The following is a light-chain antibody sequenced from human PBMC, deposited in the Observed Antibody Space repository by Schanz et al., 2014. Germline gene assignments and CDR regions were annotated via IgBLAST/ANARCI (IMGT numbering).Light chain of an antibody. CDR2: GAS. CDR1: QSVTSTY. J-gene: IGKJ4*01. Sequence: EIVLTQSPGTLSLSPGQRATLSCRASQSVTSTYLAWYQQKPGQAPRLLIYGASTRATGIPARFSGSGSGTEFTLTISSLQSEDFAVYYCQQYNNWPPKTFGGGTKVEIK. V-gene: IGKV3-15*01. CDR3: QQYNNWPPKT.